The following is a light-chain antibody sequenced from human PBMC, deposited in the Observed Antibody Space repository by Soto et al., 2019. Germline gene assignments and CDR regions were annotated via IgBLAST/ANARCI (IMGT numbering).Light chain of an antibody. CDR1: SSDVGGYNY. CDR2: DVS. CDR3: SSYTSSSTRVV. V-gene: IGLV2-14*01. Sequence: VLTQPASVSGSPGQSITISCTGTSSDVGGYNYVSWYQQHPGKAPKLMIYDVSNRPSGVSNRFSGSKSGNTASLTISGLQAEDEADYYCSSYTSSSTRVVFGGGTQLTVL. J-gene: IGLJ2*01.